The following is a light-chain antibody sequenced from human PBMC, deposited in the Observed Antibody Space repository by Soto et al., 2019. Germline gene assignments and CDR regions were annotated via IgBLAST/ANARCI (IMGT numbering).Light chain of an antibody. Sequence: QSALTQPPSASGSPGQSVTISCTGTSSDIGGYNYVSWYQQHPGKAPKLMIYEVSKRPSGVPDRFSGSKSGNTASLTVSALQAEDEADYYCSSYAGSNNYVFGSGTKATVL. CDR1: SSDIGGYNY. CDR2: EVS. J-gene: IGLJ1*01. CDR3: SSYAGSNNYV. V-gene: IGLV2-8*01.